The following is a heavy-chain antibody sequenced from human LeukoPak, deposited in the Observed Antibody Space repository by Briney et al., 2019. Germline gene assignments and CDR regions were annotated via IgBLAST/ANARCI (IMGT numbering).Heavy chain of an antibody. J-gene: IGHJ5*02. V-gene: IGHV3-23*01. D-gene: IGHD3-22*01. CDR3: AKDHYYDSSGHP. CDR1: GFTFNNYA. Sequence: PGGSLRLSCAASGFTFNNYAMTWVRQAPGKGLEWVSGITGNGGTTDYADSMKGRFTITRDNSKNTLYLQMNSLRAEDSAVYYCAKDHYYDSSGHPWGQGTLVTVSS. CDR2: ITGNGGTT.